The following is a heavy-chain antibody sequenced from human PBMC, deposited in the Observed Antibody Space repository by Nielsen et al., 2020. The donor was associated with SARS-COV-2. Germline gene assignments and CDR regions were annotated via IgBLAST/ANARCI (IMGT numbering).Heavy chain of an antibody. CDR2: ISTSGSHM. J-gene: IGHJ3*02. CDR3: RGWLATFDI. D-gene: IGHD3-22*01. Sequence: GESLKISCTVSGLMFTSYSMNWVRQVPGKGLECVSSISTSGSHMYYADSVRGRFTISRDNAKNSVYLQMNSLRGEDTAVYYCRGWLATFDIWGQGTLVTVSS. V-gene: IGHV3-21*06. CDR1: GLMFTSYS.